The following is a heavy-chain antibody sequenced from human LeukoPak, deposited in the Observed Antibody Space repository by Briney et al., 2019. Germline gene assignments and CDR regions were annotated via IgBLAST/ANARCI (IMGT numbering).Heavy chain of an antibody. CDR3: ARARTSWLYFDC. J-gene: IGHJ4*02. CDR2: ISWNSGSI. V-gene: IGHV3-9*01. Sequence: PGGSLRLSCAASGFTFADYAMHWGRQAPGKGLGWVSGISWNSGSIGYADSVKGRFTISRDNSKNTLYLRMNSLRVEDTAVYYCARARTSWLYFDCWSQGTLVTVSS. D-gene: IGHD6-13*01. CDR1: GFTFADYA.